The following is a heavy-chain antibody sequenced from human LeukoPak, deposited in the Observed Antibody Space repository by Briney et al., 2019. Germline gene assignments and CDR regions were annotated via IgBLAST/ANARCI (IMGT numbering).Heavy chain of an antibody. J-gene: IGHJ4*02. V-gene: IGHV3-33*01. Sequence: ASGFTXXSYGXXWVRQAPGKGLEWVAVIWYDGSNKYYADSVKGRFTISRDNSKNTLYLQMNSLRAEDTAVYYCASLDGDYGLDYWGQGTLVTVSS. CDR1: GFTXXSYG. CDR2: IWYDGSNK. D-gene: IGHD4-17*01. CDR3: ASLDGDYGLDY.